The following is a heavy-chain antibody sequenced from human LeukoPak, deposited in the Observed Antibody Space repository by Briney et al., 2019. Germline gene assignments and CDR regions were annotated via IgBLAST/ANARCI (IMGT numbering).Heavy chain of an antibody. CDR1: GFTFSRYN. D-gene: IGHD3-22*01. V-gene: IGHV3-48*02. Sequence: GGSLRLSSAASGFTFSRYNMNWVRQAPGRGLEWVSHISSSSTTIHYADSVKGRFTISRDNAKNSLYLQMDSLRDEDTAVYYCARDYYDSTGYYQGDHWGQGTLVTVSS. CDR2: ISSSSTTI. CDR3: ARDYYDSTGYYQGDH. J-gene: IGHJ4*02.